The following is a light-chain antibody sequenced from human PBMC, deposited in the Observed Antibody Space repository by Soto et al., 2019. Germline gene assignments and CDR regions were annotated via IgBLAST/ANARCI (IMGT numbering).Light chain of an antibody. CDR3: MQAVEVPYI. Sequence: DIVVTQSPLSLPVTPGEPASISCRSSQSLLHNNGYNYLDWYLQKPGQSPQLLIYLGSNRAPGVPDRFSGNGSGTDFTLKISRVEAEDVGVYYCMQAVEVPYIFGQGTKLDIK. CDR1: QSLLHNNGYNY. J-gene: IGKJ2*01. CDR2: LGS. V-gene: IGKV2-28*01.